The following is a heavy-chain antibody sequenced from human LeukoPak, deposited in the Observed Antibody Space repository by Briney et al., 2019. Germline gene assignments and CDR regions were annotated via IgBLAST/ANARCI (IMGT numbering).Heavy chain of an antibody. J-gene: IGHJ4*02. CDR3: ARGPVGRYFDWLLFY. CDR1: GFPFSIYA. Sequence: GGSLRLSCAASGFPFSIYAMTWVRQAPGKGLEWVSLIIGSGDRTYYADSVKGRFTISRDNSKNSLYLQMNSLRAEDTAVYYCARGPVGRYFDWLLFYWGQGTLVTVSS. V-gene: IGHV3-23*01. CDR2: IIGSGDRT. D-gene: IGHD3-9*01.